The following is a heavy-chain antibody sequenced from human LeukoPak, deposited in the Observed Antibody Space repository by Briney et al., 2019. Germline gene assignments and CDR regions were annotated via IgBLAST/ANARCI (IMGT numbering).Heavy chain of an antibody. CDR3: TRGGSVPATRSFDY. J-gene: IGHJ4*02. Sequence: GRSLRLSCAASGFTFSNFAMHWVRQAPGKGLAWLSVIYSGGTTYYADSVKGRFTISRDNSKNTVYLQMNSLRVEDTAVYYCTRGGSVPATRSFDYWGQGTLVTVSS. CDR2: IYSGGTT. V-gene: IGHV3-66*01. D-gene: IGHD6-19*01. CDR1: GFTFSNFA.